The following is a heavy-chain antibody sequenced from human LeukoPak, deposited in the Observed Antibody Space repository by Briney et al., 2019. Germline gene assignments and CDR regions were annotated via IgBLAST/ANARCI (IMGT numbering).Heavy chain of an antibody. V-gene: IGHV4-59*01. D-gene: IGHD6-13*01. CDR2: IYYSGST. CDR1: GGSISSYY. CDR3: ARRVDSSSWYGPYYFDY. Sequence: SETLSLTCTVSGGSISSYYWSWIRQPPGKGLEWIGYIYYSGSTNYNPSLKSRVTISVDTSKNQFSLKLSSVTAADTAVYYCARRVDSSSWYGPYYFDYWGQGTLVTVSS. J-gene: IGHJ4*02.